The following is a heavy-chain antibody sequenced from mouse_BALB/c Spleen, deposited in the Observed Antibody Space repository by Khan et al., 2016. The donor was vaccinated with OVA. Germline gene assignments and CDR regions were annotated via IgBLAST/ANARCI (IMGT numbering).Heavy chain of an antibody. D-gene: IGHD1-1*01. V-gene: IGHV2-9-2*01. CDR3: VRRGNYYGSFYWYFDV. CDR2: IWTGGGT. Sequence: QMQLEESGPGLVAPSQSLSITCTVSGFSLTSYDISWIRQPPGKGLEWLGVIWTGGGTNYNSAFMSRLSISKDNSKSQVFLKMNSLQNDDTAMYXCVRRGNYYGSFYWYFDVWGAGTTVTVSS. J-gene: IGHJ1*01. CDR1: GFSLTSYD.